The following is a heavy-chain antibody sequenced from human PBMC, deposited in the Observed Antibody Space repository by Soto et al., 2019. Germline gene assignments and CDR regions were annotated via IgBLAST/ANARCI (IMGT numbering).Heavy chain of an antibody. CDR1: AFSFSTSW. D-gene: IGHD1-1*01. Sequence: GGSLRLCCAASAFSFSTSWMHWVRQAPGEGLVWVSRINPDGRTINYADSVKGRFTISRDNDKNTLYLQMNILRVEDTAVYFCATAGNYRVDNWGPGTLVTVSS. CDR2: INPDGRTI. V-gene: IGHV3-74*01. CDR3: ATAGNYRVDN. J-gene: IGHJ4*02.